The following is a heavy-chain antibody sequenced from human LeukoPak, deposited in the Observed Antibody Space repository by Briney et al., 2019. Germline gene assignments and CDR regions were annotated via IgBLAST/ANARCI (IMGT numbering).Heavy chain of an antibody. CDR2: INHSGST. Sequence: SSETLSLTCAVYGGSFSGYYWSWIRQPPGKGLEWIGEINHSGSTNYNPSLKSRVTISVDTSKNQFSLKLSSVTAADTAVYCCARVSIPAADFDYWGQGTLVTVSS. CDR1: GGSFSGYY. J-gene: IGHJ4*02. CDR3: ARVSIPAADFDY. D-gene: IGHD2-2*01. V-gene: IGHV4-34*01.